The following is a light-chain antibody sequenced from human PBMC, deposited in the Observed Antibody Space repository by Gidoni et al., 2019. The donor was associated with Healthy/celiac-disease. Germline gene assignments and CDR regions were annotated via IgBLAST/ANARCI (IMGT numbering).Light chain of an antibody. CDR1: KSFVYSDVNTY. CDR2: KVS. J-gene: IGKJ2*01. V-gene: IGKV2-30*01. Sequence: LMTHSTLSLPVTLRQPASISCRSSKSFVYSDVNTYLNCFQQRPGQSPRRLIYKVSNRDPGVPDRVRSSGSGTDFKLKISRVEAEDDGVYYCMQGKHSFMWYTFGQGTKLEIK. CDR3: MQGKHSFMWYT.